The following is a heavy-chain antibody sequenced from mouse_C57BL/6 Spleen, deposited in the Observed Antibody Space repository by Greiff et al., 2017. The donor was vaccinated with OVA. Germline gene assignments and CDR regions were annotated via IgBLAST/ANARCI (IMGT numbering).Heavy chain of an antibody. V-gene: IGHV5-17*01. D-gene: IGHD2-4*01. CDR3: ARRDDYGEKDFDY. Sequence: EVMLVESGGGLVKPGGSLKLSCAASGFTFSDYGMHWVRQAPEKGLEWVAYISSGSSTIYYADTVKGRFTISRDNAKNTLFLQMTSLRSEDTAMYYCARRDDYGEKDFDYWGQGTTLTVSS. CDR1: GFTFSDYG. CDR2: ISSGSSTI. J-gene: IGHJ2*01.